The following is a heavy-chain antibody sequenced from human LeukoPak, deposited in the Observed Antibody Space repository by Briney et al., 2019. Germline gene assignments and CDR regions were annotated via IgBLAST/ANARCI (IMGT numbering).Heavy chain of an antibody. D-gene: IGHD2-2*01. CDR1: GFTFSSYI. CDR2: ISGSNSYI. J-gene: IGHJ4*02. Sequence: PGGSLRLSCAASGFTFSSYIMHWIRQAPGKGLEWVSSISGSNSYIFYADSVKGRFTVSRDNAKDSLYLQMNSLRAEDTAVYYCARLGLGSSDPIDYWGQGTLVTVSS. V-gene: IGHV3-21*04. CDR3: ARLGLGSSDPIDY.